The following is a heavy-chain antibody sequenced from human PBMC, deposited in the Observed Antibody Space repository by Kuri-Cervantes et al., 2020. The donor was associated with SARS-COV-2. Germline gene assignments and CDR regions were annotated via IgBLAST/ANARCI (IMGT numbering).Heavy chain of an antibody. CDR2: ISSSSSYI. J-gene: IGHJ4*02. Sequence: GGSLRPSCAPSGLTFSSYSMNWVRQAPGKGLEWVSSISSSSSYIYYADSVKGRFTISRDNAKNSLYLQMNSLRAEDTAVYYCARVAAAGGLDYWGQGTLVTVSS. CDR1: GLTFSSYS. CDR3: ARVAAAGGLDY. V-gene: IGHV3-21*06. D-gene: IGHD6-13*01.